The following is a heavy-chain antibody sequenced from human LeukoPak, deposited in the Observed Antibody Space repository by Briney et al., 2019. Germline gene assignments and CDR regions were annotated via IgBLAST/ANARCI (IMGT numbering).Heavy chain of an antibody. J-gene: IGHJ4*02. CDR3: VRGRRYQPPRLNYFDY. D-gene: IGHD2-2*01. CDR1: GYSFTSYW. Sequence: GASLKISCKGSGYSFTSYWIGWVRQMPGKGLEWMGIIYPGDSDTRYSPSFQGQVTISADKSISTAYLQWSSLKASDTAMYYCVRGRRYQPPRLNYFDYWGQGTLVTVSS. V-gene: IGHV5-51*01. CDR2: IYPGDSDT.